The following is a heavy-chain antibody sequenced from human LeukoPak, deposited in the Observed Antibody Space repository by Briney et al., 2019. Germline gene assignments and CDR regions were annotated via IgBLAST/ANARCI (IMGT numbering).Heavy chain of an antibody. J-gene: IGHJ4*02. V-gene: IGHV3-21*01. Sequence: LSLTCTVSGGSISSGGYYWSWVRQAPGEGLEWVSSISSSSSYIYYADSLKGRFTISRDNAKNSLYLQMNSLRAEDTAVYYCARDQGTPGPSYFDYWGQGTLVTVSS. CDR1: GGSISSGGYY. CDR2: ISSSSSYI. CDR3: ARDQGTPGPSYFDY. D-gene: IGHD2-15*01.